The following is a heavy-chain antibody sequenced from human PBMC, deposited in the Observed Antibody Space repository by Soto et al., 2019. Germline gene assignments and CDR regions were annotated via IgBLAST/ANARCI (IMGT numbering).Heavy chain of an antibody. CDR3: AKGWSGSNLDY. CDR2: IRGHGAGI. J-gene: IGHJ4*02. V-gene: IGHV3-23*01. Sequence: QAPGKGLELVSGIRGHGAGISYADSVKGRFTISRDNSKNTVYLQMNSLRAEDTAVYYCAKGWSGSNLDYWGQGTQVTVSS. D-gene: IGHD1-26*01.